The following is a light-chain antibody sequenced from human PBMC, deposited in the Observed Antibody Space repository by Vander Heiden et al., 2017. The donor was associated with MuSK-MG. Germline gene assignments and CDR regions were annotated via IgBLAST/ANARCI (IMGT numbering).Light chain of an antibody. CDR3: QSYDSSLSGVV. CDR2: GNS. V-gene: IGLV1-40*01. J-gene: IGLJ2*01. Sequence: QSVPTQPPSASAAPGQRVTISCTGSSYNIGAGYDVHWYQQLPGTAPKLLIYGNSKRPSGVPDRFSGSKSGTSASLAITGLQAEDEADYYCQSYDSSLSGVVFGGGTKLTVL. CDR1: SYNIGAGYD.